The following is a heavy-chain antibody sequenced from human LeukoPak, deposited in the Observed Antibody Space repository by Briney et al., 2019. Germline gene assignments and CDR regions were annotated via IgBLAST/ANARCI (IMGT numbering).Heavy chain of an antibody. Sequence: ASVKVSCKASGNTFSSYTVHWVRQAPGQGLEWMGRIIPILGIANFTQKFQDRLTMTADTSTRTVYMELSSLRSEDTAVYYCARVRDGSGSYYTNWFDPWGQGTLVTVSS. V-gene: IGHV1-69*02. CDR3: ARVRDGSGSYYTNWFDP. D-gene: IGHD3-10*01. CDR2: IIPILGIA. CDR1: GNTFSSYT. J-gene: IGHJ5*02.